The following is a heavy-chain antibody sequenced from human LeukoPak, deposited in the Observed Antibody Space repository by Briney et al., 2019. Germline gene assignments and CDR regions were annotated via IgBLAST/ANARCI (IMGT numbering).Heavy chain of an antibody. Sequence: GGSLRLSCAASGFTFSSYSMNWVRQAPGKGLEWVSSISSSSSYIYYADSVKGRFTISRDNAKNSLYLQMNSLRAEDTAVYYCARVSRGGSGSYYNPYYFDYWGQGTLVTVSS. J-gene: IGHJ4*02. CDR1: GFTFSSYS. CDR3: ARVSRGGSGSYYNPYYFDY. V-gene: IGHV3-21*04. CDR2: ISSSSSYI. D-gene: IGHD3-10*01.